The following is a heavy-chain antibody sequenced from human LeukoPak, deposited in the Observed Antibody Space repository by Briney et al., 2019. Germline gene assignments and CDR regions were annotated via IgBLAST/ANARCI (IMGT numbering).Heavy chain of an antibody. V-gene: IGHV3-7*03. D-gene: IGHD3-10*01. Sequence: PGGSLRLSCGASGFTFSGYWMSWVRQAPGKGLEWVANINQDGSDKHYVDSVKGRFTISRDNAKNSVYLQMNSLRAEDTALYYCARGTYFYASGSPETGYWGQGTLVTVSS. CDR2: INQDGSDK. CDR3: ARGTYFYASGSPETGY. J-gene: IGHJ4*02. CDR1: GFTFSGYW.